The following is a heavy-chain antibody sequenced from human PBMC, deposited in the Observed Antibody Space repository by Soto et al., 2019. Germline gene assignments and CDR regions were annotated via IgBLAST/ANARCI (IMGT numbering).Heavy chain of an antibody. CDR2: IIPIFGTA. CDR3: ARIPDLLSWSGPETWFDP. D-gene: IGHD3-3*01. Sequence: QVQLVQSGAEVKKPGSSVKVSCKASGGTFSSYAISWVRQAPGQGLEWMGGIIPIFGTANYAQKFQGRVTITADKATNTAYMELSSLRSEDTAVYYCARIPDLLSWSGPETWFDPWGQGTLVTVSS. CDR1: GGTFSSYA. V-gene: IGHV1-69*06. J-gene: IGHJ5*02.